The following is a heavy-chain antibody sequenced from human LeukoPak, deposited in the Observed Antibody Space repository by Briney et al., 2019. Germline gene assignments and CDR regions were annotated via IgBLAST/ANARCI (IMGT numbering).Heavy chain of an antibody. Sequence: PSETLSLTCTVSGGSISSYYWSWIRQPPGKGLEWIGYIYYSGSTNYNPSLKSRVTISVDTSKNQFSLKLTSVTAADTAAYYCARVYYYDSSGPLDHWGQGTLVTVSS. CDR1: GGSISSYY. J-gene: IGHJ4*02. D-gene: IGHD3-22*01. CDR2: IYYSGST. CDR3: ARVYYYDSSGPLDH. V-gene: IGHV4-59*12.